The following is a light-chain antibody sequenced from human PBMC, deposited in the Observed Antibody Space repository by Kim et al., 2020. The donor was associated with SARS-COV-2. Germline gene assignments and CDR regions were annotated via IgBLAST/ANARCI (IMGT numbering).Light chain of an antibody. Sequence: PGESAPLSCRASQTVSSTLAWYQQNPGQAPRLLIYGAFTRATGIPVRFTGSGSGTEFTLTISSLQSEDSAIYYCQQYANWHPYTFGQGTKLEI. CDR3: QQYANWHPYT. J-gene: IGKJ2*01. CDR2: GAF. V-gene: IGKV3-15*01. CDR1: QTVSST.